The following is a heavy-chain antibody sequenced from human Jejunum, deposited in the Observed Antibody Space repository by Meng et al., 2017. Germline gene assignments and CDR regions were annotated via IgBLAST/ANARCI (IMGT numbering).Heavy chain of an antibody. CDR2: ISHTGSST. CDR1: GFTFSSYP. Sequence: GESLKISCEASGFTFSSYPLSWVRQAPGKGLEWVAVISHTGSSTYYADSVKGRFTISRDNSKNTLYVQMNSLRADDTGVYYCAKPWESRYFDWLLTGWAQWGQGTLVTVSS. CDR3: AKPWESRYFDWLLTGWAQ. J-gene: IGHJ4*02. D-gene: IGHD3-9*01. V-gene: IGHV3-23*01.